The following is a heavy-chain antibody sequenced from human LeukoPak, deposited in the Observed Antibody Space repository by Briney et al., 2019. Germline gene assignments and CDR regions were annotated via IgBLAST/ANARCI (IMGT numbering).Heavy chain of an antibody. CDR3: ARDPGYSYGHNY. D-gene: IGHD5-18*01. CDR1: GFTFSSYS. J-gene: IGHJ4*02. CDR2: ISSSSSYI. V-gene: IGHV3-21*01. Sequence: GGSLRLSCAASGFTFSSYSMNWVRQAPGKGLEWVSSISSSSSYIYYADSVKGRFTISRDNAKNSLYLQMNSLRAEDTAVYYCARDPGYSYGHNYWGQGTLVTVSS.